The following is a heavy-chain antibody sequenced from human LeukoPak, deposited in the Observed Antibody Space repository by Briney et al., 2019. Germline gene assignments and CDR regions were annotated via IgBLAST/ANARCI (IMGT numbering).Heavy chain of an antibody. D-gene: IGHD6-19*01. Sequence: SETLSLTCTVPGGSISSYYWSWIRQPPGKGLEWIGYIYYSGSTNYNPSLKSRVTISVDTSKNQFSLKLSSVTAADTAVYYCARHSTEYSSGWYPSYYXYGMDVWGQGTTVTVSS. CDR2: IYYSGST. CDR1: GGSISSYY. V-gene: IGHV4-59*08. CDR3: ARHSTEYSSGWYPSYYXYGMDV. J-gene: IGHJ6*02.